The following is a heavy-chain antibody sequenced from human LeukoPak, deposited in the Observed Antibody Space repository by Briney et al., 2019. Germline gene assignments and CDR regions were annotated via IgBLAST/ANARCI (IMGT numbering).Heavy chain of an antibody. J-gene: IGHJ4*02. D-gene: IGHD2-2*01. CDR2: INHSGST. CDR3: ARSFCSSTSCYVGNYFDY. CDR1: GGSFSGYY. Sequence: PSETLSLTCAVYGGSFSGYYWSWIRQPPGKGLEWIGEINHSGSTNYNPSLKSRVTISVDTPKNQFSLKLSSVTAADTAVYYCARSFCSSTSCYVGNYFDYWGQGTLVTVSS. V-gene: IGHV4-34*01.